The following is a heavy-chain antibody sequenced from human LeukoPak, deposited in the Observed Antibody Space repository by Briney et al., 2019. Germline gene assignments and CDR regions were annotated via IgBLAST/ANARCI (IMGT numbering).Heavy chain of an antibody. V-gene: IGHV3-23*01. CDR3: AKARYYYDSSGYFDY. CDR2: ISGSGGST. J-gene: IGHJ4*02. CDR1: GFTFSSYA. D-gene: IGHD3-22*01. Sequence: GGSLRLSCAASGFTFSSYAMSWVRQAPGKGLEWVSAISGSGGSTYYADSVKGRFTISRDNSKNTLYLQMNSLRAEDTAVYYCAKARYYYDSSGYFDYWGQETLVTVSS.